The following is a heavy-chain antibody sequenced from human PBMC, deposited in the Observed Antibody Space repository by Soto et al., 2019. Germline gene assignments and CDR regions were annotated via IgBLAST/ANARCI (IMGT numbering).Heavy chain of an antibody. CDR3: AKEGGFRTESPLYYYGMDV. D-gene: IGHD6-25*01. J-gene: IGHJ6*02. CDR2: ISDDGSNK. V-gene: IGHV3-30*18. Sequence: GGSLRLSCAASGFTLSKYGMHWVRQAPGKGLEWVAVISDDGSNKYYADYVKGRLTISRDNSKNTLYLQMNSLRLEDTAVYCCAKEGGFRTESPLYYYGMDVWGQGTTVTVSS. CDR1: GFTLSKYG.